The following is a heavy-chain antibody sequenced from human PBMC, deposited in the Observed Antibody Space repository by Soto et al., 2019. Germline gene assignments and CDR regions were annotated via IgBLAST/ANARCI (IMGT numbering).Heavy chain of an antibody. V-gene: IGHV4-59*01. J-gene: IGHJ5*02. Sequence: PSETLSLTCTVSGGSISSDYWSWIRQPPGKELEWIGYVFYSGSTNYNPSLKSRVTISVDTSKNQFSLKLSSVTAADTAVYYCARPHGGSSGWDNWFDPWGQGTLVTVSS. CDR3: ARPHGGSSGWDNWFDP. CDR2: VFYSGST. CDR1: GGSISSDY. D-gene: IGHD6-25*01.